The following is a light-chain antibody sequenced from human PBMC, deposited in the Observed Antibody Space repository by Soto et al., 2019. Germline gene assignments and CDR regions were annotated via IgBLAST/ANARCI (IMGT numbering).Light chain of an antibody. V-gene: IGKV3-11*01. CDR1: QSVSSY. J-gene: IGKJ4*01. CDR3: QQRSNWPLT. CDR2: DAS. Sequence: EIVLTQSPATMSLSPGERATLSCRSRQSVSSYLAWYQQKPGQAPRLLIYDASNRATGIPARFSGSGSGTDFTLTISSLEPEDFAVYYCQQRSNWPLTFGGGTRWISN.